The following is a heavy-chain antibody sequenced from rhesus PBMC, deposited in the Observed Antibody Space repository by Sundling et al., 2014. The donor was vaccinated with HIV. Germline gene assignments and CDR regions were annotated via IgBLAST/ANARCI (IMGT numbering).Heavy chain of an antibody. D-gene: IGHD3-3*01. Sequence: EVQLVESGGGLVQPGGSLRLSCAASGFTFSNYGMYWVRQAPGKGLEWISTINSGGDSTYYADSVKGRFTISRDNAKNMLSLQMNSLRAEDTAVYYCAKGLQYLDWEPGYSWGQGVLVTVSS. CDR1: GFTFSNYG. CDR2: INSGGDST. CDR3: AKGLQYLDWEPGYS. J-gene: IGHJ4*01. V-gene: IGHV3S42*01.